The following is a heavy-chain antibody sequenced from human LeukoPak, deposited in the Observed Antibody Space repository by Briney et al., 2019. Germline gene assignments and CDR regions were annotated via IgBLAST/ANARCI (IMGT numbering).Heavy chain of an antibody. CDR3: TRDRRAMDPFDY. CDR1: GYTFTSYG. D-gene: IGHD5-18*01. J-gene: IGHJ4*02. CDR2: INPNSGGT. V-gene: IGHV1-2*02. Sequence: ASVKVSCKASGYTFTSYGISWVRQAPGQGLEWMGWINPNSGGTNYAQKFQGRVTMTRDTSISTAYMELSRLRSDDTAVYYCTRDRRAMDPFDYWGQGTLVTVSS.